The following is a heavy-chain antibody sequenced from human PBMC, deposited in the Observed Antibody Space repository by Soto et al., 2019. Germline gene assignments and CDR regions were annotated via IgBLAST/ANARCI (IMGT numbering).Heavy chain of an antibody. Sequence: SLRLSCAASGFTVSSNYMSWVRQAPGKGLEWVSVIYSGGSTYYADSVKGRFTISRDNSKNTLYLQMNSLRAEDTAVYYCARTGYGDYVYYFDYWGQGTLVTV. J-gene: IGHJ4*02. CDR3: ARTGYGDYVYYFDY. CDR1: GFTVSSNY. D-gene: IGHD4-17*01. V-gene: IGHV3-66*01. CDR2: IYSGGST.